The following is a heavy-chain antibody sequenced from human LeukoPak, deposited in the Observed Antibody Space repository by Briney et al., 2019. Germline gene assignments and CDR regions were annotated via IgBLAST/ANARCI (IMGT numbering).Heavy chain of an antibody. CDR1: GGTFSSYA. CDR2: IIPILGIA. J-gene: IGHJ4*02. Sequence: SVKASCKASGGTFSSYAISWVRQAPGQGLEWMGRIIPILGIANYAQKFQGRVTITADKSTSTAYMELSSLRSEDTAVYYCARQQANSSSWWDYFDYWGQGTLVTVSS. CDR3: ARQQANSSSWWDYFDY. D-gene: IGHD6-13*01. V-gene: IGHV1-69*04.